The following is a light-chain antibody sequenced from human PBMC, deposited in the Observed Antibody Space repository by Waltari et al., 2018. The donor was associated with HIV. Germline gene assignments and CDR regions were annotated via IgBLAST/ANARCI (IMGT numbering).Light chain of an antibody. Sequence: DIVMTQSPDSLAVPLGERATINCKSSQSVLYSSNNKNYLTWYQQKPGQPPKLLISWASTRESGVPDRFSGSGSGTDFTLTISSLQAEDVAVYYCQQYYSPPWSFGQGTKVEIK. V-gene: IGKV4-1*01. CDR1: QSVLYSSNNKNY. CDR2: WAS. J-gene: IGKJ1*01. CDR3: QQYYSPPWS.